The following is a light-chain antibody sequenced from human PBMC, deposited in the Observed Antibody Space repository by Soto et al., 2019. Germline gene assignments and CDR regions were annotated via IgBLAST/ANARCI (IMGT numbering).Light chain of an antibody. Sequence: DIVMTQSPDSLAVSLGERATINCKSSQSILYSSNNNNYLAWYQQKPGQPPKLPIYWASTRESGVPDRFSGSGSGTDFTRTISSLQAEDVAVYYCQQYYNAPITFGQGTRLEI. V-gene: IGKV4-1*01. J-gene: IGKJ5*01. CDR2: WAS. CDR3: QQYYNAPIT. CDR1: QSILYSSNNNNY.